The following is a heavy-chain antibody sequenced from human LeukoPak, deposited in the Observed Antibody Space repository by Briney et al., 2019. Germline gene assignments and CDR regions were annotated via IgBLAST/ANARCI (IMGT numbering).Heavy chain of an antibody. D-gene: IGHD4-17*01. CDR2: IYSGAST. V-gene: IGHV3-53*05. CDR3: ARDVRGAYGDPSCLDY. J-gene: IGHJ4*02. Sequence: GGSLRLSCAASGFTVSSNYMSWVRQAPGKGLEWVSFIYSGASTYYADSVKGRFTISRDNSKNTLYLQMNSLRAEDTAVYYCARDVRGAYGDPSCLDYWGQGTLVTVSS. CDR1: GFTVSSNY.